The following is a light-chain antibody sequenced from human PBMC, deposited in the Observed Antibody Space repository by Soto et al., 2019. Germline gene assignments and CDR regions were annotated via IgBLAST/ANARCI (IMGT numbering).Light chain of an antibody. Sequence: DIEMTQSPSTLSASVGDTVTITCRASQSIATWLAWYQQKPEKAPKLLIYKATNVQSGVPSRFSGSGSGTEFSLTISSLQPEDFAIYYCQQYETFSGTFGPGTKVEI. CDR3: QQYETFSGT. V-gene: IGKV1-5*03. CDR2: KAT. J-gene: IGKJ1*01. CDR1: QSIATW.